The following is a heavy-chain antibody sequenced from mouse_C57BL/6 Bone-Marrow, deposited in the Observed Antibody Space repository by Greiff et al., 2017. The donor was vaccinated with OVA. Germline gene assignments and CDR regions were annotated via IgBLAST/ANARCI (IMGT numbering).Heavy chain of an antibody. D-gene: IGHD2-5*01. CDR1: GYTFTDYE. Sequence: QVQLQQSGAELVRPGASVTLSCKASGYTFTDYEMHWVKQTPVHGLEWIGAIDPETGGTAYNQKFKGKAILTADKSSSTAYMELRSLTSEDSAVYYCTRDYRNNYAMDYGGQGTSVTVSS. CDR2: IDPETGGT. J-gene: IGHJ4*01. V-gene: IGHV1-15*01. CDR3: TRDYRNNYAMDY.